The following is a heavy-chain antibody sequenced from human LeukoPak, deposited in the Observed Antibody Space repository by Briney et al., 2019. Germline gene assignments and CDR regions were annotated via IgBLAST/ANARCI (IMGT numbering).Heavy chain of an antibody. CDR1: GFTFSNYA. CDR3: AKEDTAHRFDP. D-gene: IGHD5-18*01. CDR2: ISASGSIS. V-gene: IGHV3-23*01. Sequence: GGSLRLSCAASGFTFSNYAVSWVRQAPGKGLEWVSTISASGSISYYADSAKGRFTISRDNSKSTLYVQMNSLRAEDTAVYYCAKEDTAHRFDPWGQGTLVTVSS. J-gene: IGHJ5*02.